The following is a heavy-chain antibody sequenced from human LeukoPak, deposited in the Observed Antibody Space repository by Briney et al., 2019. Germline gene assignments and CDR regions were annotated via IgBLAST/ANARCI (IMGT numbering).Heavy chain of an antibody. J-gene: IGHJ4*02. CDR1: GFTFSSYA. V-gene: IGHV3-23*01. Sequence: GGSLRLSCAASGFTFSSYAMSWVRQAPGKGLECISGFSGSGGSTYYADSVKGRFTISRDNAKNSLYLQMNSLRAEDTAVYFCVRGDRRDYWGQGTLVSVSS. CDR2: FSGSGGST. D-gene: IGHD3-22*01. CDR3: VRGDRRDY.